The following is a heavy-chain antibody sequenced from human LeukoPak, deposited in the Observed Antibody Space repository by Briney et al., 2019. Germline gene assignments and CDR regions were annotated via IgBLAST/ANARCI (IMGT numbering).Heavy chain of an antibody. CDR2: IKQDGSEK. CDR1: GFTFSSYW. V-gene: IGHV3-7*01. Sequence: GGSLRLSCAASGFTFSSYWMSWVRQAPGKGLEWVANIKQDGSEKYCVDSVKGRFTISRDNAKNSLYLQMNSLRAEDTAVYYCAKVSGDYYDSSGLDAFDIWGQGTMVTVS. D-gene: IGHD3-22*01. J-gene: IGHJ3*02. CDR3: AKVSGDYYDSSGLDAFDI.